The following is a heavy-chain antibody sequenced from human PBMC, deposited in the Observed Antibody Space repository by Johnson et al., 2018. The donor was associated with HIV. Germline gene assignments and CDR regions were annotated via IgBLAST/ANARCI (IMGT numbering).Heavy chain of an antibody. CDR1: GFTFSSYG. CDR2: IRYDGSNK. V-gene: IGHV3-30*02. D-gene: IGHD6-13*01. Sequence: QVQLVESGGGVVQPGGSMRLSCAASGFTFSSYGMHWVRQAPGKGLEWVAFIRYDGSNKYYVDSVKGRFTISRDKSKNTLYLQMNSLRAEDMAVYYCEKVRKAAAGREAFDIWGQGTMVTVSS. CDR3: EKVRKAAAGREAFDI. J-gene: IGHJ3*02.